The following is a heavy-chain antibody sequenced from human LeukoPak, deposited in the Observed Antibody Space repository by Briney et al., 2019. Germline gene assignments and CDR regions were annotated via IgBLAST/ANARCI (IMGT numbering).Heavy chain of an antibody. J-gene: IGHJ5*02. D-gene: IGHD3-10*01. CDR3: ARGITAFRGPLNWFDP. CDR1: GGSVSSGIYY. CDR2: ILYSGST. V-gene: IGHV4-61*01. Sequence: LPGTLSLTCTVSGGSVSSGIYYWTWIRQPPGKGLEWLGSILYSGSTNYNPSLKSRVTISVDTSKNQFSLKLGSVTAADTALYFCARGITAFRGPLNWFDPWGQGTLVTVSS.